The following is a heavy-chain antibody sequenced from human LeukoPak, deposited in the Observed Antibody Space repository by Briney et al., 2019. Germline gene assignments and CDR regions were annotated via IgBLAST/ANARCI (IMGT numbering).Heavy chain of an antibody. V-gene: IGHV4-34*01. J-gene: IGHJ4*02. CDR1: GGSFSGYY. Sequence: SETLSLTCAVYGGSFSGYYWSWIRQPPGKGLEWIGEINHSGSTNYNPSLKSRVTIPVDTSKNQFSLKLSSVTAADAAVYYCARRMYYDILTGYPPDYWGQGTLVTVSS. CDR3: ARRMYYDILTGYPPDY. CDR2: INHSGST. D-gene: IGHD3-9*01.